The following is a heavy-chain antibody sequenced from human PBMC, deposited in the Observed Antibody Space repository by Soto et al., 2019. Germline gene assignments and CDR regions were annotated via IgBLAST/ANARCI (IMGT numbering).Heavy chain of an antibody. CDR1: GFTVSSNY. J-gene: IGHJ4*02. V-gene: IGHV3-53*04. D-gene: IGHD2-2*01. CDR2: IYSGGST. CDR3: ATAFGSGPYCSSTSCYARYFDY. Sequence: GGSLRLSCAASGFTVSSNYMSWVRQAPGKGLEWVSVIYSGGSTYYADSVKGRFTISRHNSKNTLYLQMNSLRAEDTAVYYCATAFGSGPYCSSTSCYARYFDYWGQETLVTVPS.